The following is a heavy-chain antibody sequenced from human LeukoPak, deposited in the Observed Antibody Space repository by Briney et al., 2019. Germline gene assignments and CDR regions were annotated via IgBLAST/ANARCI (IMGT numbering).Heavy chain of an antibody. CDR3: ARALGSSSADY. J-gene: IGHJ4*02. Sequence: GGSLRLSCAASGFTFSSYWMSWVRQAPGKGLEWVANIKQDGSEKYYVDSVKGRFTISGDNAKNSLYLQMNSLRAEDTAVYYCARALGSSSADYWGQGTLVTVSS. CDR1: GFTFSSYW. D-gene: IGHD6-6*01. CDR2: IKQDGSEK. V-gene: IGHV3-7*01.